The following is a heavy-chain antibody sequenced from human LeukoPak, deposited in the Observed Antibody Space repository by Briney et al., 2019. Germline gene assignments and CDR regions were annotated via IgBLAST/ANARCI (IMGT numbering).Heavy chain of an antibody. CDR2: IYHSGST. V-gene: IGHV4-4*02. CDR1: GGSISSSNW. Sequence: TSETLSLTCAVSGGSISSSNWWSWVRQPPGKGLEWIGEIYHSGSTYFNPSLKSRVTISVDTSKNQFSLKLSSVTAADTAVYYCARRGKIGLHWYFDLWGRGTLVTVSS. D-gene: IGHD3-16*01. CDR3: ARRGKIGLHWYFDL. J-gene: IGHJ2*01.